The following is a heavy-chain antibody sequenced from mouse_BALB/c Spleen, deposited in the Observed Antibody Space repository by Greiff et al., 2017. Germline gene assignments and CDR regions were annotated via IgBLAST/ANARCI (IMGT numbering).Heavy chain of an antibody. Sequence: EVQLQQSGPELVKPGASVKISCKASGYSFTGYFMNWVMQSHGKSLEWIGRINPYNGDTFYNQKFKGKATLTVDKSSSTAHMELRSLASEDSAVYDCARWGVYYGYFDYWGQGTTLTVSS. J-gene: IGHJ2*01. CDR3: ARWGVYYGYFDY. CDR1: GYSFTGYF. V-gene: IGHV1-20*02. D-gene: IGHD2-1*01. CDR2: INPYNGDT.